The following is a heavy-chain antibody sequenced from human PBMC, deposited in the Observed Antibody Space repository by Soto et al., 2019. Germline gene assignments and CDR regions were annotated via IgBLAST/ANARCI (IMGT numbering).Heavy chain of an antibody. Sequence: ASVKVSCKASGYTFTSYGISWVRQAPGQGLEWMGWISAYNGNTNYAQKLQGRDTMTTDTSTSTAYMKPRSLRTEDTAVYYCAKAVAAAAPLPLYYFDYWGQGTLVTVSS. CDR3: AKAVAAAAPLPLYYFDY. V-gene: IGHV1-18*01. CDR2: ISAYNGNT. D-gene: IGHD6-13*01. CDR1: GYTFTSYG. J-gene: IGHJ4*02.